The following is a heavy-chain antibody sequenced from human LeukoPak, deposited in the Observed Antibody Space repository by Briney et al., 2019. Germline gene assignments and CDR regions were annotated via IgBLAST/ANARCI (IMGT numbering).Heavy chain of an antibody. J-gene: IGHJ4*02. V-gene: IGHV3-21*01. Sequence: PGRSLRLSCAASGFTFSSYSMNWVRQAPGKGLEWVSSISSSSSYIYYADSVKGRFTISRDNAKNSLYLQMNSLRAEDTAVYYCARGWSSSTSRPTDYWGQGTLVTVSS. D-gene: IGHD2-2*01. CDR1: GFTFSSYS. CDR3: ARGWSSSTSRPTDY. CDR2: ISSSSSYI.